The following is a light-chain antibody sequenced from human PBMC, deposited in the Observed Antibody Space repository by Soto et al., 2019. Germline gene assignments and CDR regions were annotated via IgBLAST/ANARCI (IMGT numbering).Light chain of an antibody. CDR1: QGVSSW. CDR3: QQANSFPRT. Sequence: DIQMTQSPSSVSASVGDRVTITCRASQGVSSWLAWYQHKPGKVPKLLIYAASRLQSGVPSRFSGSGSGTDFTLTISSLQPEDLANYYCQQANSFPRTFGQGTKVEIK. CDR2: AAS. J-gene: IGKJ1*01. V-gene: IGKV1-12*01.